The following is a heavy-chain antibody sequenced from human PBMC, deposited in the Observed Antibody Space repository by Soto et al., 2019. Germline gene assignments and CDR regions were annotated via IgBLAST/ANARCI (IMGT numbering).Heavy chain of an antibody. CDR3: AREDIQDIVVVVVAPEGLGY. CDR2: ISGYYGNS. CDR1: GYTFTSYG. J-gene: IGHJ4*02. D-gene: IGHD2-15*01. Sequence: QVQLVQSGAEVKKPGASVKVSCKASGYTFTSYGISWVRQAPGQGLEWMGRISGYYGNSNYAKNLQGRVTMTTDTATSTAYMELRSLRSDDTAVYYCAREDIQDIVVVVVAPEGLGYWGQGTLVTVSS. V-gene: IGHV1-18*01.